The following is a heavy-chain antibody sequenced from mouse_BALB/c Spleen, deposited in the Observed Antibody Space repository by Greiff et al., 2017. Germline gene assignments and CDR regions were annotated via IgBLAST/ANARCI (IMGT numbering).Heavy chain of an antibody. CDR1: GFNIKDYY. D-gene: IGHD2-10*01. CDR3: NEAYYGNYGFAY. J-gene: IGHJ3*01. Sequence: VQLQQSGAELVRSGASVKLSCTASGFNIKDYYMHWVKQRPEQGLEWIGWIDPENGDTEYAPKFQGKATMTADTSSNTAYLQLSSLTSEDTAVYYCNEAYYGNYGFAYWGQGTLVTVSA. CDR2: IDPENGDT. V-gene: IGHV14-4*02.